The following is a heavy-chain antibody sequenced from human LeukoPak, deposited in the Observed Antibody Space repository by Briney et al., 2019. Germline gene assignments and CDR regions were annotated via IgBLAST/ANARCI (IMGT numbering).Heavy chain of an antibody. Sequence: GGSLRLSCAVSGFTSGSYVISWVRQAPGKGLEWVSAFRGDSGRTYYADSVKGRFTISRDNSKNSLYLQMNSLTAGDTAVYYCARGPPRGKYYYMDVWGKGTTVTVSS. CDR3: ARGPPRGKYYYMDV. V-gene: IGHV3-23*01. CDR1: GFTSGSYV. D-gene: IGHD1-1*01. J-gene: IGHJ6*03. CDR2: FRGDSGRT.